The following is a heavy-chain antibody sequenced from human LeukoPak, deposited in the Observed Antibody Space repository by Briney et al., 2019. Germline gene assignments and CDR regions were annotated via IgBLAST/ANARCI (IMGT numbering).Heavy chain of an antibody. CDR3: ARTLEYFYYYIDV. CDR1: GGSISSNSYY. V-gene: IGHV4-39*01. Sequence: PSETLSLTCTVSGGSISSNSYYWGWIRQSPGKGLEWIGSIYYTGSSYYNPSLKIRVTISVDTSKNQFSLKLGSVTAADTAVYYCARTLEYFYYYIDVWGKGTTVTVSS. CDR2: IYYTGSS. J-gene: IGHJ6*03. D-gene: IGHD2/OR15-2a*01.